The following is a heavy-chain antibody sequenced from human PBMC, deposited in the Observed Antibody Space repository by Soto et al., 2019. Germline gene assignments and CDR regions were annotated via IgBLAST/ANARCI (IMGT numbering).Heavy chain of an antibody. CDR3: AKWSIAVAGPSYYYYYGMDV. CDR1: GFTFSSYA. Sequence: EVQLLESGGGLVQPGGSLRLSCAASGFTFSSYAMSWVRQAPGKRLEWVSAISGSGGSTYYADSVKGRFTISRDNSKNTLYLQMNSLRAEDTAVYYCAKWSIAVAGPSYYYYYGMDVWGQGTTVTVSS. J-gene: IGHJ6*02. D-gene: IGHD6-19*01. V-gene: IGHV3-23*01. CDR2: ISGSGGST.